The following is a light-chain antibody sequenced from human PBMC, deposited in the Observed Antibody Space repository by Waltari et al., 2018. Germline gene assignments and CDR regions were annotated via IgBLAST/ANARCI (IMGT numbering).Light chain of an antibody. CDR2: WAS. Sequence: DIVMTHSPDSLAVSLGESATINCTSSQSVLYSSDNRNYLAWYQQKPGQPPNLLIYWASTRESGVPDRFSGSGSGTDFTLTISSLQAEDVAVYYCQQYYITPLSFGGGTKVEIK. CDR1: QSVLYSSDNRNY. J-gene: IGKJ4*01. CDR3: QQYYITPLS. V-gene: IGKV4-1*01.